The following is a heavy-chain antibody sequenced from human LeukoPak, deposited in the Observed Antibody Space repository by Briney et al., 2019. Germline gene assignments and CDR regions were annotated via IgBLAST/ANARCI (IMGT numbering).Heavy chain of an antibody. D-gene: IGHD3-22*01. CDR3: ARGDSSGYYFGRFFRY. V-gene: IGHV4-34*01. CDR1: GFTFSSYA. J-gene: IGHJ4*02. CDR2: INHSGST. Sequence: GSLRLSCAASGFTFSSYAMSWIRQPPGKGLEWIGEINHSGSTNYNPSLKSRVTISVDTSKNQFSLKLSSVTAADTAVYYCARGDSSGYYFGRFFRYWGQGTLVTVSS.